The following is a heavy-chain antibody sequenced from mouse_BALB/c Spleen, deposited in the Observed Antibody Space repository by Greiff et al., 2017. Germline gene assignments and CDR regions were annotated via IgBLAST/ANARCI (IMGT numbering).Heavy chain of an antibody. CDR3: TRAYYDYFYAMDY. CDR2: IYPGNSDT. CDR1: GYTFTSYW. J-gene: IGHJ4*01. Sequence: EVQLQQSGTVLARPGASVKMSCKASGYTFTSYWMHWVKQRPGQGLEWIGAIYPGNSDTSYNQKFKGKAKLTAVTSTSTAYMELSSLTNEDSAVYYCTRAYYDYFYAMDYWGQGTSVTVSS. V-gene: IGHV1-5*01. D-gene: IGHD2-4*01.